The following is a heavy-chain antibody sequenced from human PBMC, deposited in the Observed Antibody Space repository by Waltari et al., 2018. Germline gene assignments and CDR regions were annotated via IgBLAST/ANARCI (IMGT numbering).Heavy chain of an antibody. J-gene: IGHJ4*02. Sequence: EVQLVESGGALVQPGGSLRLSCATSGFTFSRYWMHWVRQAPGKGLMWVSHIESDESRTTYADSVKGRFTISRDNAKNTAYLQMNSLRDEDTAVYYCVRDEPGDGLDYWGQGTLVTVSS. CDR1: GFTFSRYW. V-gene: IGHV3-74*03. D-gene: IGHD7-27*01. CDR3: VRDEPGDGLDY. CDR2: IESDESRT.